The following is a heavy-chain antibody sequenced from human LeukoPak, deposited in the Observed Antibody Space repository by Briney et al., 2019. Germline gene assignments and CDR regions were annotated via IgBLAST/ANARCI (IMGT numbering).Heavy chain of an antibody. J-gene: IGHJ4*02. CDR2: IYHSGST. Sequence: SETLSLTCAVSGGSISSSNWWSWVRQPPGKGLGWIGEIYHSGSTNYNPSLKTRVTISVDKSKNQFSLNLSSVTAADTAVYYCARSRNYYDSNRYYQGFDYWGQGTLVTVSS. CDR1: GGSISSSNW. D-gene: IGHD3-22*01. V-gene: IGHV4-4*02. CDR3: ARSRNYYDSNRYYQGFDY.